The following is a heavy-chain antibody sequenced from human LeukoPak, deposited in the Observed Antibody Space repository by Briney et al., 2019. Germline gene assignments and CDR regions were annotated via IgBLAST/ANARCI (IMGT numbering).Heavy chain of an antibody. V-gene: IGHV6-1*01. CDR2: TYYVSKWYN. D-gene: IGHD3-10*01. J-gene: IGHJ5*02. CDR3: AREGWFGQPPSHWFDP. Sequence: SQTLSLTCAISGDSVSSNRVTWNWIRQSPSRGLEWLGRTYYVSKWYNDYAVSVKSRITINPDTSKNQFSLQLNSVTPEDTAVYYCAREGWFGQPPSHWFDPWGQGTLVTVSS. CDR1: GDSVSSNRVT.